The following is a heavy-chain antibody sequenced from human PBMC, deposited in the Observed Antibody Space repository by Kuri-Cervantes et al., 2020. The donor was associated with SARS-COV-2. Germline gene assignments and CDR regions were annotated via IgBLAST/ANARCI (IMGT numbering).Heavy chain of an antibody. Sequence: GESLKISCAASGFTFRNYGMHWVRQAPGKGLEWVAVIWYDGSNNDYADSVKGRFTISRDNSKNMVYLQMNSLRVEDTAVYFCAREGSGSHFSPNWFDPWGQGTLVTVSS. CDR3: AREGSGSHFSPNWFDP. CDR1: GFTFRNYG. CDR2: IWYDGSNN. V-gene: IGHV3-33*01. D-gene: IGHD3-10*01. J-gene: IGHJ5*02.